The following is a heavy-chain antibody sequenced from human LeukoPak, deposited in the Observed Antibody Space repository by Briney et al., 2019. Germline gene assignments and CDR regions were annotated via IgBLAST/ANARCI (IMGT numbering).Heavy chain of an antibody. CDR3: ARAFGPYYYDSSDWFDP. D-gene: IGHD3-22*01. J-gene: IGHJ5*02. V-gene: IGHV1-2*06. CDR2: INPNSGGT. Sequence: GASVKVSCKASGYTFTGYYIHWVRQAPGQGLEWMGRINPNSGGTNYAQKLQGRVTMTRDTSISTAYMELSRLRSDDTAVYYCARAFGPYYYDSSDWFDPWGQGTLVTVSS. CDR1: GYTFTGYY.